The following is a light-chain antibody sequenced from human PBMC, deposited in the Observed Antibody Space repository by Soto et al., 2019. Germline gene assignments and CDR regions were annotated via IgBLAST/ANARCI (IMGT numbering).Light chain of an antibody. Sequence: EIVLTQSPGTLSLSPGERATLSCRASQSVSSSFLAWYQQKAGQAPRLLIYGASSRATGIPDRFSGSGSGSDFTLTTSRLEPEDFALYYCQQYDRSPWTFGQGTKVEIK. CDR2: GAS. CDR1: QSVSSSF. J-gene: IGKJ1*01. CDR3: QQYDRSPWT. V-gene: IGKV3-20*01.